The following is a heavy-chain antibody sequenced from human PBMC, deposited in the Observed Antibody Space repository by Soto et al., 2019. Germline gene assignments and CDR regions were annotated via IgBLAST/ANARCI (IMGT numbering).Heavy chain of an antibody. Sequence: ASVKVSCKASGYTFTDYAMSWVRQAPGQGLEWMGWINSQNGDTSYRQKLQGRATITTDKSTSTAYMELSSLRSEDTAVYYCAMARGDYAGDNWFDPWGQGTLVTVSS. CDR2: INSQNGDT. V-gene: IGHV1-18*01. D-gene: IGHD4-17*01. CDR1: GYTFTDYA. J-gene: IGHJ5*02. CDR3: AMARGDYAGDNWFDP.